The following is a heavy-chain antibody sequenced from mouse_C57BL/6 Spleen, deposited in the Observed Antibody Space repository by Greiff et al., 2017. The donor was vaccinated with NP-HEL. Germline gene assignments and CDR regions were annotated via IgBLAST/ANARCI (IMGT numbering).Heavy chain of an antibody. J-gene: IGHJ4*01. CDR1: GYTFTSYW. CDR3: ARRGGNYPYYAMDY. CDR2: IDPSDSYT. D-gene: IGHD2-1*01. V-gene: IGHV1-50*01. Sequence: QVQLQQPGAELVKPGASVKLSCKASGYTFTSYWMQWVKQRPGQGLEWIGEIDPSDSYTNYNQKFKGKATLTVDTSSSTAYMQLSSLTSEDSAVYYCARRGGNYPYYAMDYWGQGTSVTVSS.